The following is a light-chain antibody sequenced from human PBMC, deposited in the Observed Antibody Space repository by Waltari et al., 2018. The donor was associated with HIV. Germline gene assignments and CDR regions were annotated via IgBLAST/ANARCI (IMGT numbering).Light chain of an antibody. CDR2: DVS. Sequence: IVMTQSPATPSVSPGERATLSCRASQSVNTNLAWYQQKPGQAPRLLIYDVSTRATCIPARFSGSGSGTEFTLTISSLQSEDFAIYYCQQYNNWLTFGGGTKVEIK. CDR3: QQYNNWLT. J-gene: IGKJ4*01. V-gene: IGKV3-15*01. CDR1: QSVNTN.